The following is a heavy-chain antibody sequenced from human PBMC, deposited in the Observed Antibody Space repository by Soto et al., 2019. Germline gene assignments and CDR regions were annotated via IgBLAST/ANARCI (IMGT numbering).Heavy chain of an antibody. CDR3: ARAYSREYYNYYGIDV. V-gene: IGHV3-33*01. CDR1: GFTFSSYG. D-gene: IGHD6-13*01. CDR2: IWYEGSNK. Sequence: QVQLVESGGGVVQPGRSLRLSCAASGFTFSSYGMHWVRQAPGKGLEWVAVIWYEGSNKYYADSVKGRFTISRDNSKNTLYLEMNSLRAEDTAVYYCARAYSREYYNYYGIDVWGRGTTVTVS. J-gene: IGHJ6*02.